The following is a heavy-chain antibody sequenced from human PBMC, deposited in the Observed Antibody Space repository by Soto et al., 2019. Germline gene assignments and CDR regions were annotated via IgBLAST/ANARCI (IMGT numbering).Heavy chain of an antibody. CDR1: GFTFGDYA. J-gene: IGHJ5*02. D-gene: IGHD6-19*01. V-gene: IGHV3-49*03. CDR2: IRSKAFGGTA. Sequence: GGSLRLSCTGSGFTFGDYAVSWFRQAPGKGLERVSFIRSKAFGGTAEYAASVKGRFTISRDDSKGIAYLQMDSLKTEDTALYYCATASSAWFRGHNWFDPWGQGTPVTVSS. CDR3: ATASSAWFRGHNWFDP.